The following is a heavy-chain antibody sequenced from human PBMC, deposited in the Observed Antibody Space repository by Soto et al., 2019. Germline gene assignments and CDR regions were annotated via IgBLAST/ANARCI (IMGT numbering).Heavy chain of an antibody. D-gene: IGHD3-3*01. CDR3: TKEIFPRVAPATDY. CDR1: GFTFSSYG. Sequence: QVQLVESGGGVVQPGRSLRLSCAASGFTFSSYGMHWVRQAPGKGLEWVAVISYEGKLKYYADSVKGRFTIARDNSDNTLFLQMNSLRPEDTAVYYCTKEIFPRVAPATDYWGQGTQVTVSS. J-gene: IGHJ4*02. CDR2: ISYEGKLK. V-gene: IGHV3-30*18.